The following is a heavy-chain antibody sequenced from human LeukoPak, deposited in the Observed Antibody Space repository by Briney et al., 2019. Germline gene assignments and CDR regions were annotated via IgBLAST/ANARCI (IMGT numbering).Heavy chain of an antibody. V-gene: IGHV1-18*01. J-gene: IGHJ5*02. CDR1: GYTFTSYG. CDR3: ARDALTYDFWSGYYGPPNWFDP. CDR2: ISAYNGNT. D-gene: IGHD3-3*01. Sequence: ASVKVSCKASGYTFTSYGISWVRQAPGQGLEWMGRISAYNGNTNYAQKLQGRVTMTTDTSTSTAYMELRSLRSDDTAVYYCARDALTYDFWSGYYGPPNWFDPWGQGTLVTVSS.